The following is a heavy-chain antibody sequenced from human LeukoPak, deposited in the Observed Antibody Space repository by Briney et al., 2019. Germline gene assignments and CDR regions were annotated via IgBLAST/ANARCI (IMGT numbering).Heavy chain of an antibody. D-gene: IGHD3/OR15-3a*01. Sequence: ASVKVSCKTSGFTFTGYYFHWMRQAPGQGLEWMGSIDANSGGTEYAQKFQGRVTMTRDTSLSTAYKEVTSLTSDDTAVYYCARDLFWTGYYYFDFWGQGTLVTVSS. CDR2: IDANSGGT. V-gene: IGHV1-2*02. J-gene: IGHJ4*02. CDR3: ARDLFWTGYYYFDF. CDR1: GFTFTGYY.